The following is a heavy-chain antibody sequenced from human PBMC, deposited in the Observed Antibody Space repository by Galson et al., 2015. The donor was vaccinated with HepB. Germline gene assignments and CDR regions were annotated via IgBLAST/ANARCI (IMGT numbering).Heavy chain of an antibody. CDR2: IIPILGIA. Sequence: SCAASGGTFSSYTISWVRQAPGQGLEWMGRIIPILGIANYAQKFQGRVTITADKSTSTAYMELSSLRSEDTAVYYCARRRYDSSGYYDAFDIWGQGTMVTVSS. V-gene: IGHV1-69*02. CDR3: ARRRYDSSGYYDAFDI. J-gene: IGHJ3*02. CDR1: GGTFSSYT. D-gene: IGHD3-22*01.